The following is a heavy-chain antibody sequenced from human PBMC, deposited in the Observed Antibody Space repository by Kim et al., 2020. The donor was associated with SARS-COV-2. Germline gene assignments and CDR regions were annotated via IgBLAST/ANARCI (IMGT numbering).Heavy chain of an antibody. J-gene: IGHJ4*02. D-gene: IGHD3-9*01. Sequence: DSVKGRCTITRENSRNTLYRQMNSLMAEDTTVYYCAKMRYFDWVLFYLDYWGQGTLVTVSS. V-gene: IGHV3-23*01. CDR3: AKMRYFDWVLFYLDY.